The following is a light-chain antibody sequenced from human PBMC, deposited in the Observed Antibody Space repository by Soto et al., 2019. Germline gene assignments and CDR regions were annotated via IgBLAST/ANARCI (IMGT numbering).Light chain of an antibody. CDR2: DDS. CDR1: NLGTKT. V-gene: IGLV3-21*02. J-gene: IGLJ3*02. CDR3: QVWDSDSDHPV. Sequence: SYELTQPPSVSVPPGQTARLTCVGNNLGTKTVHWYQRRPGQAPILVVYDDSDRPSGIPERFSGSNSANTATLTISRVEAGDEADYYCQVWDSDSDHPVFGGGTKLTV.